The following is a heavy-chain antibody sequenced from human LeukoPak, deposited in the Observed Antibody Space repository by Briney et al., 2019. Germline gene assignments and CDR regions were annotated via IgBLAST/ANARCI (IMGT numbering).Heavy chain of an antibody. CDR2: IYYSGST. D-gene: IGHD6-13*01. CDR3: ARLAAATGGWFDP. V-gene: IGHV4-39*07. Sequence: SETLSLTCTVSGGSISSSSYYWGWIRQPPGKGLEWIGSIYYSGSTYYNPSLKSRVTISVDTSKNQFSLKLSSVTAADTAVYYCARLAAATGGWFDPWGQGTLVTVSS. J-gene: IGHJ5*02. CDR1: GGSISSSSYY.